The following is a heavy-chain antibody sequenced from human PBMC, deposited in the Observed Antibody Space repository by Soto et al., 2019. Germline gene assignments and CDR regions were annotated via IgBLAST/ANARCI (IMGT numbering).Heavy chain of an antibody. D-gene: IGHD6-19*01. V-gene: IGHV1-3*05. Sequence: QVQLVQSGAEEKKPGASVKVSCKASGYTFTSYAMHWVRQAPGQRLEWMGWINGGNGNTKYSQKFQGRVTITRDTSASTAYMELSSRRSEDTAVYYCARVSGWYHLDYWGQGTLVTVSS. J-gene: IGHJ4*02. CDR3: ARVSGWYHLDY. CDR2: INGGNGNT. CDR1: GYTFTSYA.